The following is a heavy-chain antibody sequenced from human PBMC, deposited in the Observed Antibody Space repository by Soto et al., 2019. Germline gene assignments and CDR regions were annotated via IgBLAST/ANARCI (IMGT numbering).Heavy chain of an antibody. CDR2: LYQGLSI. J-gene: IGHJ4*02. V-gene: IGHV4-34*01. Sequence: ETLSLTCAVYSGSFSGYYWSWIRQPPGKGLEWIGELYQGLSIVYNPSLESRVTISGDSSKNQFSLKLRSVTAADTAIYYCARHGGYYFDYWGQGTLVTVS. CDR3: ARHGGYYFDY. CDR1: SGSFSGYY.